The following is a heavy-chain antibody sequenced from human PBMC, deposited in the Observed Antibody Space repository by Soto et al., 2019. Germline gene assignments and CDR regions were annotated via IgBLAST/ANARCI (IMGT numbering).Heavy chain of an antibody. J-gene: IGHJ4*02. CDR1: GGSISSGDYY. D-gene: IGHD6-13*01. CDR2: IYYSGNA. Sequence: PSETLSLTCIVSGGSISSGDYYWSWNRHHPGKGLEWIGYIYYSGNAYYNPSLKSRVSMSVDTSKNQFSLKLRSVTASDTAIYFSATDAGSNWPSFDDCGQGTLVTLSS. V-gene: IGHV4-31*03. CDR3: ATDAGSNWPSFDD.